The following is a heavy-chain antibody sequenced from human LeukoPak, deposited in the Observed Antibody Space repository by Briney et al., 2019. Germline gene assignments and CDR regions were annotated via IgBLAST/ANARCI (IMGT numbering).Heavy chain of an antibody. CDR3: ARDWIAGAIARSFVY. CDR1: GYTFSSYG. J-gene: IGHJ4*02. D-gene: IGHD1-26*01. CDR2: ISAYNGNT. Sequence: GASVNVSCKASGYTFSSYGISWVRQAPGQGLEWMGWISAYNGNTNYAQKLQGRVTMTTDTSTSTAYMELSSLRSEDTAVYYCARDWIAGAIARSFVYWGQGTLVTVSS. V-gene: IGHV1-18*01.